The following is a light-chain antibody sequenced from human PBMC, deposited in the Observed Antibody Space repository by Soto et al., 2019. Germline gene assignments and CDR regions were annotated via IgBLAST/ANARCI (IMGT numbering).Light chain of an antibody. CDR1: QSVSSSY. CDR2: GAS. J-gene: IGKJ3*01. CDR3: QQYGRSPFT. V-gene: IGKV3-20*01. Sequence: EIVLTQSPGTLSLSPGERATLSCRASQSVSSSYLAWYQQKPGQAPRLLIYGASSRATGIPGRFSGSGSGTDFTLTISRLEPEDFAVYYCQQYGRSPFTFGPGTKWDIK.